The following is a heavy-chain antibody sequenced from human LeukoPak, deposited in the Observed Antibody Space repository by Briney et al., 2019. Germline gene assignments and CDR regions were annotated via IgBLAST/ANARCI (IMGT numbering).Heavy chain of an antibody. D-gene: IGHD3-10*01. J-gene: IGHJ6*03. V-gene: IGHV4-59*04. Sequence: PGGSLRLSCAASGFTFISYSMNWVRQPPGMGLEWIGCIYYIGSTYYNASLKSRVTISVDTSKNQFSLNLTSVTAADTAVYYCARGPETMVRGVIITFNYYYYMDVWGKGTTVTVSS. CDR3: ARGPETMVRGVIITFNYYYYMDV. CDR2: IYYIGST. CDR1: GFTFISYS.